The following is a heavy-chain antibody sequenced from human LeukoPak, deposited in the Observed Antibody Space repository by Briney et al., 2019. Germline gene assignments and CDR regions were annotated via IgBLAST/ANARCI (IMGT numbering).Heavy chain of an antibody. CDR2: VDNDGSST. CDR1: GFTFSSYW. J-gene: IGHJ6*03. CDR3: ARDSNYYMDV. Sequence: PGGSLRLSCAASGFTFSSYWIHWIRQAPGKGLVWVSHVDNDGSSTSYADSVKGRFTISRDNSKNTLYLQMNSLRAEDTAVYYCARDSNYYMDVWGKGTTVTVSS. V-gene: IGHV3-74*01. D-gene: IGHD2/OR15-2a*01.